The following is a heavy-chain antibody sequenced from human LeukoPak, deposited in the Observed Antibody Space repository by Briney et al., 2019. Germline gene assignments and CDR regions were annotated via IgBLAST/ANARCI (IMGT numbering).Heavy chain of an antibody. Sequence: ASVKVSCKASGYTFTSYDINWVRQATGQGLEWMGWMNPNSGNTGYAQKFQGRVTMTRNTSISTAYMELSSLRSEDTAVYYCARVRYSRDDAFDTWGQGTMVTVSS. V-gene: IGHV1-8*01. CDR3: ARVRYSRDDAFDT. J-gene: IGHJ3*02. CDR1: GYTFTSYD. D-gene: IGHD6-13*01. CDR2: MNPNSGNT.